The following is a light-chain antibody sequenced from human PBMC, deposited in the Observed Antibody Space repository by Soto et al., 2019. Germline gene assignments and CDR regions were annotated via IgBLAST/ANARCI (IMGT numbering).Light chain of an antibody. J-gene: IGKJ1*01. CDR3: QQYNNWPPLT. V-gene: IGKV1-5*01. CDR2: DAS. Sequence: DIQMTQSPSTLSASVGDRVTITCRASQSISSWLAWYQQKPGKAPKLLIYDASSLESGVPSRFSGSGSGTDFTLTISSLQPEDFAVYYCQQYNNWPPLTFGQGTKVDIK. CDR1: QSISSW.